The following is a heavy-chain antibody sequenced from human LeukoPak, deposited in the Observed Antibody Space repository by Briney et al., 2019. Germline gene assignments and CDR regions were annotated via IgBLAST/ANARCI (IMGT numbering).Heavy chain of an antibody. Sequence: ASVTVSCKASGYTFTNYGITWVRQAPGQGLEWMGWISGHQGNTKYAQNFQGRVTITIDTSMSTAYMDLRSLRSDDTAIYFCARSDLATITAGPFEYWGQGTLVTVSS. CDR1: GYTFTNYG. D-gene: IGHD5-12*01. V-gene: IGHV1-18*01. CDR2: ISGHQGNT. J-gene: IGHJ4*02. CDR3: ARSDLATITAGPFEY.